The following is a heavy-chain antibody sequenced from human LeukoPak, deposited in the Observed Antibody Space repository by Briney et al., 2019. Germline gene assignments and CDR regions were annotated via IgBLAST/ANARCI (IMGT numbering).Heavy chain of an antibody. J-gene: IGHJ2*01. V-gene: IGHV3-23*01. Sequence: PGGSLRLSCAASGFTFSSYAMSWVRQAPGKGLEWVSAISGSGGSTYYADSVKGRFTISRDNSKNTLYLQMNSLRAEDTAVYYCAKGRYYDSSGYLPYWCFDLWGRGTLVTVSS. D-gene: IGHD3-22*01. CDR3: AKGRYYDSSGYLPYWCFDL. CDR1: GFTFSSYA. CDR2: ISGSGGST.